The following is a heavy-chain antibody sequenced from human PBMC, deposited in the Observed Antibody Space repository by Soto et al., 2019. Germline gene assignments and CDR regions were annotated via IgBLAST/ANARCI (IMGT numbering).Heavy chain of an antibody. CDR1: GYTFTSYG. CDR2: ISAYNGNT. D-gene: IGHD3-3*01. CDR3: AMNYDFWSGYYALDGMDV. J-gene: IGHJ6*02. V-gene: IGHV1-18*04. Sequence: ASVKVSCKASGYTFTSYGISWVRQAPGQGPEWMGWISAYNGNTNYAQKLQGRVTMTTDTSTGTAYMELRSLRSDDTAVYYCAMNYDFWSGYYALDGMDVWGQGTTVTVSS.